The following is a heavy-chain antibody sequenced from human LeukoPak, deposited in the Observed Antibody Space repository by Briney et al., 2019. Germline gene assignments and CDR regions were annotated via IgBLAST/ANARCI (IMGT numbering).Heavy chain of an antibody. D-gene: IGHD6-19*01. CDR1: GYTFTGYY. V-gene: IGHV1-2*02. Sequence: ASVKVSCKASGYTFTGYYMHWVRQAPGQGLEWMGWINPNSGGTSYAQKFQGRVTMTRDTSISTAYMELSRLRSDDTAVYYCARAVAGTAEYFQHWGQGILVTVSS. CDR2: INPNSGGT. J-gene: IGHJ1*01. CDR3: ARAVAGTAEYFQH.